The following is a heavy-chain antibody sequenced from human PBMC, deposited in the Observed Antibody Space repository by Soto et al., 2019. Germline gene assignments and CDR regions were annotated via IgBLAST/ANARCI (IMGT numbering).Heavy chain of an antibody. CDR2: ISWDGSRT. D-gene: IGHD4-17*01. CDR1: GFKFEDYS. Sequence: EMHLVESGGAVVQPGGSLRLSCATSGFKFEDYSMHWVRQAPGKGLEWVALISWDGSRTNYADSVRGRFTISSDSSKNSLFLQMNSLRTADSALYYCAAADYGDYPNWFAPWVQGTLVTVSS. J-gene: IGHJ5*02. V-gene: IGHV3-43*01. CDR3: AAADYGDYPNWFAP.